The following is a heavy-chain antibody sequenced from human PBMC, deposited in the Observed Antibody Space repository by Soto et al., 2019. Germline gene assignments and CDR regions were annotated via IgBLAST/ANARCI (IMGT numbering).Heavy chain of an antibody. CDR2: INHCGST. D-gene: IGHD1-7*01. J-gene: IGHJ6*02. V-gene: IGHV4-34*01. Sequence: PETLSLTCAVYGGSFRSYYWCWIRQPPGKGKDWIGEINHCGSTNYNSSLKSQVTLSVATSKNQLSLKMSSVTAADTAVYYCARSGRITGTTLPYYYYYYGMDVWGQGTTVT. CDR3: ARSGRITGTTLPYYYYYYGMDV. CDR1: GGSFRSYY.